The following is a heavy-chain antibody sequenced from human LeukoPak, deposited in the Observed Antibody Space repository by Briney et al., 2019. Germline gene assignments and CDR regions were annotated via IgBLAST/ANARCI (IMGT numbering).Heavy chain of an antibody. D-gene: IGHD2-15*01. Sequence: GGSLRLSCAASGFTFSSYGMHWVRQAPGKGLEWVAVIWYDGSNKYYADSVKGRFTISRDNTKNTLYLQMNSLRAEDTAVYYCARWGLSSAGYYYMDVWGKGTMVTVSS. J-gene: IGHJ6*03. V-gene: IGHV3-33*01. CDR3: ARWGLSSAGYYYMDV. CDR2: IWYDGSNK. CDR1: GFTFSSYG.